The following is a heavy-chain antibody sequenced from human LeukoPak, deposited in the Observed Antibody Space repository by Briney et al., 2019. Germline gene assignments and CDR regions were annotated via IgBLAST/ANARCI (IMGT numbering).Heavy chain of an antibody. Sequence: GASVKVSCKASGYTFTSYGISWVRQAPGQGLEWMGWISAYNGNTNYAQKLQGRVTMTTDTSTSTAYMELRSLRSDDTAVYYCARDLGPPDSSGPTGWFDPWGQGTLVTVSS. CDR3: ARDLGPPDSSGPTGWFDP. CDR2: ISAYNGNT. CDR1: GYTFTSYG. D-gene: IGHD6-19*01. V-gene: IGHV1-18*01. J-gene: IGHJ5*02.